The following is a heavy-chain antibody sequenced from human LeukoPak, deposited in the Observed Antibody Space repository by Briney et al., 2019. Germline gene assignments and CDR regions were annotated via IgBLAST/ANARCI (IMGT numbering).Heavy chain of an antibody. Sequence: PGGSLRLSCAASGFPFSAYWMFWVRQVPGKGLVWVSRINTDGSSTKYADSVKGRFTISRDNAKNSLYLQMNSLRAEDTAVYYCARASMRMTTAGLVDYWGQGTLVTVSS. CDR1: GFPFSAYW. J-gene: IGHJ4*02. CDR2: INTDGSST. CDR3: ARASMRMTTAGLVDY. D-gene: IGHD6-13*01. V-gene: IGHV3-74*01.